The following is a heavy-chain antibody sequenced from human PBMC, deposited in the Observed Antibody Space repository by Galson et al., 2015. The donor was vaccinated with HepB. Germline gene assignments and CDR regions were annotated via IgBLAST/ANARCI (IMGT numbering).Heavy chain of an antibody. Sequence: SLRLSCAASGFTFSSYSMNWVRQAPGKGLEWVSSISSSSSYIYYADSVKGRFTISRDNAKNSLYLQMNSLRAEDTAVYYCARDKRTGAARQYYFDYWGQGTLVTVSS. J-gene: IGHJ4*02. CDR1: GFTFSSYS. D-gene: IGHD6-6*01. V-gene: IGHV3-21*01. CDR3: ARDKRTGAARQYYFDY. CDR2: ISSSSSYI.